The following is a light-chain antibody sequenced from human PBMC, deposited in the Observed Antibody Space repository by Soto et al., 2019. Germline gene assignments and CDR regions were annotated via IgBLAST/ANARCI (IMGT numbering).Light chain of an antibody. CDR2: AAS. CDR3: QQRNNWPIT. V-gene: IGKV1-39*01. Sequence: DIQMTQSPSSLSASVAYRITITCRASQSISRYLNWYQHKPGKAPKLLINAASSLERGVPSRFSGGGSGTDFTLNISSLEPEDFAVYYCQQRNNWPITFGQGTRLEIK. CDR1: QSISRY. J-gene: IGKJ5*01.